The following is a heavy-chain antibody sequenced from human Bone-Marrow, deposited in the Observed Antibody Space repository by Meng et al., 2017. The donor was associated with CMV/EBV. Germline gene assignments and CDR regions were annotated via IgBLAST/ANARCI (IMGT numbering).Heavy chain of an antibody. Sequence: ETLSLTCTVSGGSMNTYYWSWIRQSPGKGLQWIGYIYYSGNTNYNPSLRSRVTISADTSKNQFSLKLTSVTAADTAVYYCARTARFGELYYYYGFDIWGQGTTVTVSS. D-gene: IGHD3-10*01. CDR2: IYYSGNT. J-gene: IGHJ6*02. V-gene: IGHV4-59*01. CDR3: ARTARFGELYYYYGFDI. CDR1: GGSMNTYY.